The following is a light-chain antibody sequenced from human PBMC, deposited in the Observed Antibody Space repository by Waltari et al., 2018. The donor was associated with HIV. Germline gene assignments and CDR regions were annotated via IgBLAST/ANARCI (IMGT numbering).Light chain of an antibody. Sequence: EIVMTQSPGTLSLSPGERATLSCTATQSVITDYLAWYQQKPGQAPRLLIYGASRRATGIPDRFSGSGSGTDFTLTISRLEPEDFAVYYYQHYGNSRLTFGGGTKVEIK. V-gene: IGKV3-20*01. J-gene: IGKJ4*01. CDR1: QSVITDY. CDR2: GAS. CDR3: QHYGNSRLT.